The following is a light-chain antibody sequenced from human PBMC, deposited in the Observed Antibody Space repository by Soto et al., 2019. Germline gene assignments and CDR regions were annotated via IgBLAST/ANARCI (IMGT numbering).Light chain of an antibody. CDR2: GNS. V-gene: IGLV1-40*01. J-gene: IGLJ2*01. CDR1: SSNIGAGYD. CDR3: QSYDSSLSGYVV. Sequence: QSVLTQPPSVSGAPGQRVTISCTGSSSNIGAGYDVHWYQQLPRTAPKLLIYGNSNRPSGVPDRFSGSKSGTSASLAITGLQAEDEADYYCQSYDSSLSGYVVFGGGIKLTVL.